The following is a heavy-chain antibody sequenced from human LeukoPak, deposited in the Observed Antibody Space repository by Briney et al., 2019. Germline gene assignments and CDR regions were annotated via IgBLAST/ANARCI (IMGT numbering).Heavy chain of an antibody. CDR3: ARESGDYDILTGYKGGY. Sequence: GGSLRLSCAASGFTVSSNYMSWVRQAPGKGLEWVSVIYSGGSTYYADSVKGRFTISRDNSKNTLYLQMNSLRAEDTAVYYCARESGDYDILTGYKGGYWGQGTLVTVSS. J-gene: IGHJ4*02. D-gene: IGHD3-9*01. CDR2: IYSGGST. V-gene: IGHV3-66*01. CDR1: GFTVSSNY.